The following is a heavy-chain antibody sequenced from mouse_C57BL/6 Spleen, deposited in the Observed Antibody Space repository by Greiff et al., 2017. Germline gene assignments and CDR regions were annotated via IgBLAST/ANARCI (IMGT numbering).Heavy chain of an antibody. CDR3: AKGGYYGNYDAMDY. CDR1: GYAFSSSW. J-gene: IGHJ4*01. D-gene: IGHD2-1*01. CDR2: IYPGDGDT. Sequence: VQLQQSGPELVKPGASVKISCKASGYAFSSSWMNWVKQRPGKGLEWIGRIYPGDGDTNYNGKFKGKATLTADKSSSTAYMQLSSLTSEDSAVYFCAKGGYYGNYDAMDYWGQGTSVTVSS. V-gene: IGHV1-82*01.